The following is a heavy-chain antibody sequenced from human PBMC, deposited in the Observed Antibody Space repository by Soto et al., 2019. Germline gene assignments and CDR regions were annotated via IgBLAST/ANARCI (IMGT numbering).Heavy chain of an antibody. Sequence: ASGPTLVNPTQTLTLTCTFSGFSLSTSGMCVSWIRQPPGKALEWLARIDWDDDKYYSTSLKTRLTISKDTSKNQVVLTMTNMDPVDTATYYCARSVSSEWLGQYYLDYWGQGTLVTVSS. J-gene: IGHJ4*02. V-gene: IGHV2-70*11. CDR2: IDWDDDK. D-gene: IGHD6-19*01. CDR3: ARSVSSEWLGQYYLDY. CDR1: GFSLSTSGMC.